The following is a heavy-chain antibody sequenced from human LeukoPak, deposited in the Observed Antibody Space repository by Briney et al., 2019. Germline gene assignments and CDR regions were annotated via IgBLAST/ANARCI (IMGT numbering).Heavy chain of an antibody. CDR1: GGTFSSYA. V-gene: IGHV1-69*04. D-gene: IGHD5-18*01. CDR3: AKDQGLTAPPPYGLDV. J-gene: IGHJ6*02. CDR2: IIPVLNIT. Sequence: SVKVSCKASGGTFSSYAITWVRQAPGQGLEWMGRIIPVLNITTYAQKFQGRVTITADTSSSTVYMELSSLRSEETAVYYCAKDQGLTAPPPYGLDVWGQGTTVIVSS.